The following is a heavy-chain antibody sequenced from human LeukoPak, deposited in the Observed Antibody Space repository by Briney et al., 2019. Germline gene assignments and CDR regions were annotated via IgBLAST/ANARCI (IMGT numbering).Heavy chain of an antibody. D-gene: IGHD3-22*01. CDR1: GASISTSGHY. V-gene: IGHV4-31*03. Sequence: SETLSLTCSVSGASISTSGHYWSWIRQHPGKGLDWIGYIYYSGDTHYNASLRSRVSISVDTSQSQFPLKLSSVTAADTAVYYCARVLNYYDNSGYFYFFDYWGQGTSVTVSS. CDR2: IYYSGDT. J-gene: IGHJ4*02. CDR3: ARVLNYYDNSGYFYFFDY.